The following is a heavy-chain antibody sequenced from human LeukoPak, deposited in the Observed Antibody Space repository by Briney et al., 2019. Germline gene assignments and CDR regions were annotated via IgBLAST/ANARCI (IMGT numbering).Heavy chain of an antibody. CDR3: ARARVPGELNY. V-gene: IGHV3-74*01. D-gene: IGHD3-10*01. CDR1: GFTFSSYW. Sequence: GGSLRLSCAASGFTFSSYWMHWVRQAPGKGLVWVSRINSDGGITSYADSVKGRFTISRDNAKNSLYLQMNSLRAEDTAVYYCARARVPGELNYWGQGTLVTVSS. J-gene: IGHJ4*02. CDR2: INSDGGIT.